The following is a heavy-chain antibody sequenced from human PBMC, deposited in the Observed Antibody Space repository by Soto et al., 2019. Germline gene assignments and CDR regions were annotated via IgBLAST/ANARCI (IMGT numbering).Heavy chain of an antibody. CDR1: GYTFTSYA. D-gene: IGHD3-10*01. CDR2: INAGNGNR. J-gene: IGHJ6*04. V-gene: IGHV1-3*05. Sequence: QVQLVQSGAEEKKPGASVKVSCKASGYTFTSYAMHWVRQAPGQRLEWMGWINAGNGNRKYSQKFQGRVTITRDTPASTGYMERSSLRSEDTAVYYCARAVPLWGDVWGKGTTFTVSS. CDR3: ARAVPLWGDV.